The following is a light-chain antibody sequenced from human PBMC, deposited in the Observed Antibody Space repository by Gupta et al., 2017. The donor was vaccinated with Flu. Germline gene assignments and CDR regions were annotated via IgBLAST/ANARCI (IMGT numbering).Light chain of an antibody. Sequence: RATRSCRASQSISSYLAWYQHKPGQAPRLLIYDASSRATGIPARFSGSGFGTDFTLTITNLEPEDSAVYYCQQRGDWPPGATFGGGTKVEIK. CDR1: QSISSY. J-gene: IGKJ4*01. V-gene: IGKV3-11*01. CDR2: DAS. CDR3: QQRGDWPPGAT.